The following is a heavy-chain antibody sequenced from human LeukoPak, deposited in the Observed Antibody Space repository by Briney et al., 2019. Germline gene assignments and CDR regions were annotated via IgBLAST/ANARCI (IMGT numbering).Heavy chain of an antibody. Sequence: GSLRLSCAASGFTFSSYAMHWVRQAPGEGLEYVSAISSNGGSTYYANPVKGRFTISRDNSKNTLYLQMGSLRAEDMAAYYCARAVVVVAAPFDYWGQGTLVTVSS. CDR3: ARAVVVVAAPFDY. CDR1: GFTFSSYA. V-gene: IGHV3-64*01. D-gene: IGHD2-15*01. CDR2: ISSNGGST. J-gene: IGHJ4*02.